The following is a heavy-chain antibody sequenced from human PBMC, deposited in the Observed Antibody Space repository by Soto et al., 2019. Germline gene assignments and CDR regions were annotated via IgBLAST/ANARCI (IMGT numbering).Heavy chain of an antibody. J-gene: IGHJ6*02. CDR1: GGSISSGGYY. V-gene: IGHV4-31*03. D-gene: IGHD6-25*01. CDR3: ARDQAAYYYGMDV. Sequence: QVQLQESGPGLVKPSQTLSLTCTVSGGSISSGGYYWSWIRQHPGKGLEWIGYIYYSGSTYYNPSPKSRVTISVDTSKNPFALKLSSVTAADTAVYYCARDQAAYYYGMDVWGQGTTVTVSS. CDR2: IYYSGST.